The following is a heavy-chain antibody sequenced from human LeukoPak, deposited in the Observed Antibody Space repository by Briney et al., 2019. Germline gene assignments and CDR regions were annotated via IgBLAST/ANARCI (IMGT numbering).Heavy chain of an antibody. J-gene: IGHJ4*02. CDR3: ARRPPSYYDSSGYSFDY. CDR1: GGSFSGYY. CDR2: TNHSGST. Sequence: SETLSLTCAVYGGSFSGYYWSWIRQPPGKGLEWIGETNHSGSTNYNPSLKSRVTISVDTSKNQFSLKLSSVTAADTAVYYCARRPPSYYDSSGYSFDYWGQGTLVTVSS. V-gene: IGHV4-34*01. D-gene: IGHD3-22*01.